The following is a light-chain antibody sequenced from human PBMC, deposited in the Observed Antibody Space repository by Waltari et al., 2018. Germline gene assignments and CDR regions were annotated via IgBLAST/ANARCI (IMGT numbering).Light chain of an antibody. CDR2: GVN. J-gene: IGLJ2*01. V-gene: IGLV2-14*03. CDR1: SNDVGGYNY. CDR3: ASYTSSSTVL. Sequence: QSALTQPASVSGSPGQSITISCTGTSNDVGGYNYVSWYQHHPVKAPKLMIFGVNERPSGVSYRFSGSKSGNTASLTISGLQAEDEALYYCASYTSSSTVLFGGGTKLTVL.